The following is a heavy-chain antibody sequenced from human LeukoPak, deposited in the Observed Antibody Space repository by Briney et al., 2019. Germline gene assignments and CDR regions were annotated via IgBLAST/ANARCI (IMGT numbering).Heavy chain of an antibody. CDR1: GGSVSSGSYY. CDR3: ARDRPNWGPRSGYPSEGYYYYGMDV. D-gene: IGHD5-12*01. J-gene: IGHJ6*04. V-gene: IGHV4-61*01. Sequence: SETLSLTCTVSGGSVSSGSYYWSWIRQPPGKGLEWIGYIYYSGSTNYNPSLKSRVTISVDTSKNQFSLKLSSVTAADTAVYYCARDRPNWGPRSGYPSEGYYYYGMDVWGKGTTVTVSS. CDR2: IYYSGST.